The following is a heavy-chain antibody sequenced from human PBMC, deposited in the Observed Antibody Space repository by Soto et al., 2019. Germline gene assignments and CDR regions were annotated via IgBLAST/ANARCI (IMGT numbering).Heavy chain of an antibody. J-gene: IGHJ4*02. CDR3: AKARDQQWVRLPFDY. CDR1: GFFFSSYT. CDR2: FSATSENT. Sequence: EVQLLESGGGLVQPGGSLRLSCVGSGFFFSSYTMTWVRQAPGKGLEWVSSFSATSENTYYADSVRGRFTISRDKPKNTLLLQMNILTAEDTAMYYCAKARDQQWVRLPFDYGGQGILVIVSS. V-gene: IGHV3-23*01. D-gene: IGHD6-19*01.